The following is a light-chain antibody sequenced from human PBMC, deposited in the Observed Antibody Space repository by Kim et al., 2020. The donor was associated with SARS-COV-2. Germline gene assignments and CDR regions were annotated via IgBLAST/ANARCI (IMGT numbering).Light chain of an antibody. CDR3: QQYNRYSGT. Sequence: GYVGDRVTITCRDSQSISSWLAWYQQKPGKAPKLLIYKASSLESGVPSRFSGSGSGTEFTLTISSLQPDDFATYYCQQYNRYSGTFGQGTKVDIK. J-gene: IGKJ1*01. CDR2: KAS. CDR1: QSISSW. V-gene: IGKV1-5*03.